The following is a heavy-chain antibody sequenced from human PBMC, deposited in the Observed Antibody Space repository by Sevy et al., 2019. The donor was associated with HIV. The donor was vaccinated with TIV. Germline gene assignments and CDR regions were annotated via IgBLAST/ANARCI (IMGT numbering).Heavy chain of an antibody. D-gene: IGHD3-3*01. CDR2: IYSGGST. V-gene: IGHV3-53*01. J-gene: IGHJ5*02. Sequence: GGSLRLSCAASGFTVSSSYMTWVRQPPGKGLEWVSVIYSGGSTYYAHSVKGRFTISRDNSKNTLYLQMNNLRADDTAVDYCARGRGVFGAVAINWIDPWGQGALVTVSS. CDR3: ARGRGVFGAVAINWIDP. CDR1: GFTVSSSY.